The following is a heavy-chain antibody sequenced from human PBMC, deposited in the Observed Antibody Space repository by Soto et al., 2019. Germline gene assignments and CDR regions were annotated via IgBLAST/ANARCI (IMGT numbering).Heavy chain of an antibody. D-gene: IGHD4-4*01. V-gene: IGHV1-58*01. J-gene: IGHJ4*02. Sequence: QMQLVQSGPEVKKPGTSVKVSCKASGFTFTSSAVQWVRQARGQRLEWIGWIVVGSGNTNYAQKFQERVTITRDMSTSTAYMELSSLRSEDTAVYYCAAGPDYSNSRNFDYWGQGTLVTVSS. CDR1: GFTFTSSA. CDR3: AAGPDYSNSRNFDY. CDR2: IVVGSGNT.